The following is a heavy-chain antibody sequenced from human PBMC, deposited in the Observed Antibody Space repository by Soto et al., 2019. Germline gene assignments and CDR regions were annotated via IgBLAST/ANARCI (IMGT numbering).Heavy chain of an antibody. J-gene: IGHJ6*02. V-gene: IGHV3-30-3*01. D-gene: IGHD1-26*01. CDR2: ISYDGSNK. CDR3: AREGLGGATTLIGMDV. CDR1: GFTFSSYA. Sequence: QPGGSLRLSCAASGFTFSSYAMHWVRQAPGKGLEWVAVISYDGSNKYYADSVKGRFTISRDNSKNTLYLQMNSLRAEDTAVYYCAREGLGGATTLIGMDVWGQGTTVTVSS.